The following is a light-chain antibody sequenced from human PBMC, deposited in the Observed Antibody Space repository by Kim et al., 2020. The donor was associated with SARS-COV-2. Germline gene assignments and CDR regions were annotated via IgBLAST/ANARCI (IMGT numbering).Light chain of an antibody. CDR1: SRDVGSYNL. J-gene: IGLJ2*01. Sequence: QSVTISSTGTSRDVGSYNLVSWYQQPQGTAPKLMIYEVSNRPSGVPDRFSGSKSGNTASLTISGLQAEDEADYYCSSYTSSSTLVFGRGTQLTVL. CDR3: SSYTSSSTLV. V-gene: IGLV2-18*02. CDR2: EVS.